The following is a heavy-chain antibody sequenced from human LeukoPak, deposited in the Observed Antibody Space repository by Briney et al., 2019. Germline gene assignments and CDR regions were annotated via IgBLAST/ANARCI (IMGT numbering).Heavy chain of an antibody. CDR3: AREDDDIFTGYYSYFDY. CDR1: GYTFTGYY. CDR2: INPNSGGT. Sequence: ASVKVSCKASGYTFTGYYMHWVRQAPGQGLEWMGWINPNSGGTNYAQKFQGRVTMTRDTSISTAYMELSRLRSDDTAVYYCAREDDDIFTGYYSYFDYWGQGTLVTVSS. J-gene: IGHJ4*02. V-gene: IGHV1-2*02. D-gene: IGHD3-9*01.